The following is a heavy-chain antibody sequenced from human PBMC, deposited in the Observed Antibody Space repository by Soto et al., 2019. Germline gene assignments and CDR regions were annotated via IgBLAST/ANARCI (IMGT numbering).Heavy chain of an antibody. CDR3: AKDYGSGSYSCFDY. J-gene: IGHJ4*02. CDR2: ISWNSGSI. V-gene: IGHV3-9*01. CDR1: GFTFDDYA. Sequence: GGSLRLSCAASGFTFDDYAMHWVRQAPGKGLEWVSGISWNSGSIGYADSVKGRFTISRDNAKNSLYLQMNSLRAEDTDLYYCAKDYGSGSYSCFDYWGQGTLVTVSS. D-gene: IGHD3-10*01.